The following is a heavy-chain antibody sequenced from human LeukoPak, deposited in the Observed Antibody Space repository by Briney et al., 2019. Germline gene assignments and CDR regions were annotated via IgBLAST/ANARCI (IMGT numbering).Heavy chain of an antibody. D-gene: IGHD6-13*01. V-gene: IGHV4-4*07. J-gene: IGHJ6*03. CDR1: GGSLSSYY. CDR2: IYYSGST. CDR3: ARDSRSWSYYYMDV. Sequence: PSETLSLTCTVSGGSLSSYYGSWIRQPAGKGLEWIGSIYYSGSTYYNPSLKSRVTISVDTSKNQFSLKLSSVTAADTAVYYCARDSRSWSYYYMDVWGKGTTVTVSS.